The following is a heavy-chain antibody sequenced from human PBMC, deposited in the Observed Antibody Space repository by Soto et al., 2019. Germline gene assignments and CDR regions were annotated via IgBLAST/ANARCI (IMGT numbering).Heavy chain of an antibody. CDR2: IYHSGST. D-gene: IGHD5-12*01. Sequence: SETLSLTCAVSGGSISSGGYSWSWIRQPPGKGLEWIGYIYHSGSTYYNPSLKSRVTISVDRSKNQFSLKLSSVTAADTAVYHCARGQMRSINAFDIWGQGTMVTVSS. V-gene: IGHV4-30-2*01. CDR1: GGSISSGGYS. J-gene: IGHJ3*02. CDR3: ARGQMRSINAFDI.